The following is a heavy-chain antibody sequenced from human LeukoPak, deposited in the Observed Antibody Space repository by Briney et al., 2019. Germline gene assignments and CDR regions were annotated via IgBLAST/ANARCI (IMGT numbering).Heavy chain of an antibody. CDR3: ARGRGGATTGFDH. V-gene: IGHV1-2*02. CDR1: GYTFSGYY. CDR2: INSNSGAR. D-gene: IGHD1-26*01. Sequence: VASVKVSCKPSGYTFSGYYMHWVRHAPGQGLESMGWINSNSGARNYAPKFQGRVTFSRDNSISTAYMELSSLRSDDTAIYYCARGRGGATTGFDHWGQGTLVTVSS. J-gene: IGHJ4*02.